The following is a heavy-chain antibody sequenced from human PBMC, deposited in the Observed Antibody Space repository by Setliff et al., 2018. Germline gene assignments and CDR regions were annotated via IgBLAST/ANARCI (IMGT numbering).Heavy chain of an antibody. J-gene: IGHJ4*02. Sequence: ASVKVSCKASGYIFTNYAIHWVRQAPGQRLEWMGWINAANGNTGYSQKFQGRVTIASDTSASTAYMELSSLRSEDTALYYCARGGASSRWYYFDYWGQGTLVTVSS. CDR3: ARGGASSRWYYFDY. D-gene: IGHD6-13*01. V-gene: IGHV1-3*01. CDR1: GYIFTNYA. CDR2: INAANGNT.